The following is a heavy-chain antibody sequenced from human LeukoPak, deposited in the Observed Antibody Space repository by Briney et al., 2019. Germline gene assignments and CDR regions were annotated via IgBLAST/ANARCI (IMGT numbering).Heavy chain of an antibody. Sequence: PSETLSLTCAVYGGSFSGYYWSWIRQPPGKGLEWIGSIYYSGSTYYNPSLKSRVTISVDTSKNQFPLKLSSVTAADTAVYYCARRTISSIYYDSSGYFDYWGQGTLVTVSS. CDR2: IYYSGST. CDR3: ARRTISSIYYDSSGYFDY. J-gene: IGHJ4*02. D-gene: IGHD3-22*01. V-gene: IGHV4-34*01. CDR1: GGSFSGYY.